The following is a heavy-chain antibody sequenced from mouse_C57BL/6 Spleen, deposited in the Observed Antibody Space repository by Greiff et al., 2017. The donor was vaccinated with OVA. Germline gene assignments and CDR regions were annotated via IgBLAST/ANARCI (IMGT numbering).Heavy chain of an antibody. J-gene: IGHJ2*01. CDR3: ARDWAGYYFDY. CDR1: GYAFSSSW. Sequence: VQLQQSGPELVKPGASVKISCKASGYAFSSSWLNWVKQRPGQGLEWIGRIYPGDGDTNYNGKFKGQATLTADKSYSTAYMQRSSLTSEDSAVYFCARDWAGYYFDYWGQGTTLTVSS. D-gene: IGHD4-1*01. V-gene: IGHV1-82*01. CDR2: IYPGDGDT.